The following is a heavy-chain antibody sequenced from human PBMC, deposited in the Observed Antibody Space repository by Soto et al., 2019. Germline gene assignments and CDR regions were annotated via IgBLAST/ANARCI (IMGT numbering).Heavy chain of an antibody. D-gene: IGHD6-13*01. CDR3: ARGQCSSWYPNYYYYYGMDV. Sequence: ASVKVACKDFGYTFTGYYMHCGRQAPGQWLESMGWIIPNSGGTNYTKKFQERMSMTRDTSISTAYMELSRMRSDDTAVYYCARGQCSSWYPNYYYYYGMDVWGQGTTVTVAS. J-gene: IGHJ6*02. V-gene: IGHV1-2*02. CDR2: IIPNSGGT. CDR1: GYTFTGYY.